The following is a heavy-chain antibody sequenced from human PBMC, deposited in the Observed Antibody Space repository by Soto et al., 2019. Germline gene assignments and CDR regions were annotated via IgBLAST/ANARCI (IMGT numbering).Heavy chain of an antibody. D-gene: IGHD5-18*01. Sequence: GGSLRLSCAASGFTFSSYGMHWVRQAPGKVLEWVAVISYDGSNKYYADSVKGRFTISRDNSKNTLYLQMNSLRAEDTAVYYCAKPSGGGYSYGYFDYWGQGTLVTVSS. CDR1: GFTFSSYG. CDR3: AKPSGGGYSYGYFDY. V-gene: IGHV3-30*18. J-gene: IGHJ4*02. CDR2: ISYDGSNK.